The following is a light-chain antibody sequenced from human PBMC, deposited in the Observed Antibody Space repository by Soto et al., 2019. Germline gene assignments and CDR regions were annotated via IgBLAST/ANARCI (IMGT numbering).Light chain of an antibody. CDR3: SSYTSSSTLV. CDR2: EVS. CDR1: SSDVGGYNY. J-gene: IGLJ1*01. V-gene: IGLV2-14*01. Sequence: HSALTQPASVSGSPGQSITISCTGTSSDVGGYNYVSWYQQDPGKAPKLMIYEVSHRPSGVSNRFSGSKSGNTASLTISGLQAEDEADYYCSSYTSSSTLVFGTGTKVTVL.